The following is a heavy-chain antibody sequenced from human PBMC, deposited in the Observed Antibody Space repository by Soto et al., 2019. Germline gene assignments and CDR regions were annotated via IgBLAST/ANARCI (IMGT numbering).Heavy chain of an antibody. CDR2: IYSSGST. CDR3: AREEAAAGRWRGMDV. D-gene: IGHD6-13*01. V-gene: IGHV4-39*02. J-gene: IGHJ6*02. Sequence: ASVTLSLTCSVSGDSRSSSFYSWAWIRQPPGKGLEWIGTIYSSGSTFYNPSLKSRVATSVDASKNQLSLQLNSVSPEDTAMYYCAREEAAAGRWRGMDVWGQGTTVTVSS. CDR1: GDSRSSSFYS.